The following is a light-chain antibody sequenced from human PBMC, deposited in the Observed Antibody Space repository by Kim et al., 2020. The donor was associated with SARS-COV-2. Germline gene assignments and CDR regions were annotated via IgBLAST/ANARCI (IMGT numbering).Light chain of an antibody. Sequence: ASVGDRVTITCRASQGISNSLAWYQQKPGKVPKLLIYAASTLQGGVPSRFSGSGSGTDFTLTVSSLQPEDVATYYCQRYDTAPRTFGQGTKVDIK. CDR1: QGISNS. V-gene: IGKV1-27*01. CDR3: QRYDTAPRT. CDR2: AAS. J-gene: IGKJ1*01.